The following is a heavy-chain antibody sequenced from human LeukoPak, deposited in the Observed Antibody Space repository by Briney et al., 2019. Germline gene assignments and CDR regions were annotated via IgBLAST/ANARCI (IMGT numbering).Heavy chain of an antibody. CDR1: GGTFSSYA. V-gene: IGHV1-69*05. Sequence: GASVKVSCKASGGTFSSYAISWVRQAPGQGLEWMGGIVPIFGTANYAQKFQGRVTITTDESTSTAYMELSSLRSEDTAVYYCAWGKSDSSGYYYADAFDIWGQGTMVTVSS. CDR2: IVPIFGTA. CDR3: AWGKSDSSGYYYADAFDI. D-gene: IGHD3-22*01. J-gene: IGHJ3*02.